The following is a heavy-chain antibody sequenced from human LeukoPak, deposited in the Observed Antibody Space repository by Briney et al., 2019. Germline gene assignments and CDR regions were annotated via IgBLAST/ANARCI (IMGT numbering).Heavy chain of an antibody. J-gene: IGHJ3*02. V-gene: IGHV3-21*01. CDR2: ISSSSSYI. CDR1: GFTFSSYS. CDR3: ARDEAFDI. Sequence: GGSLRLSCAASGFTFSSYSMNWVRQAPGKGLEWVSSISSSSSYIYYAGSVKGRFTISRDNAKNSLYLQMNSLRAEDTAVYYCARDEAFDIWGQGTMVTVSS.